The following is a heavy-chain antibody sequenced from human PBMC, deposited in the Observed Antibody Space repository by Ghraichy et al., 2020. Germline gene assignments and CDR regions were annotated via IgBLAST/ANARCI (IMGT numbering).Heavy chain of an antibody. CDR3: ARRLRGEAFDI. Sequence: SETLSLTCAVSGYSITSVYYWGWIRQPPGKGLEWIGSIYHSGSTYYNPSLKSRVNISVDMSKNQFSLKLSTVTAADTAVYYCARRLRGEAFDIWGQGTMVIVSS. CDR1: GYSITSVYY. D-gene: IGHD3-16*01. CDR2: IYHSGST. V-gene: IGHV4-38-2*01. J-gene: IGHJ3*02.